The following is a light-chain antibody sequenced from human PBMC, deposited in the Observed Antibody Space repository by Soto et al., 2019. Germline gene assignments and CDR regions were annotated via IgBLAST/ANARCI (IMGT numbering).Light chain of an antibody. V-gene: IGKV1-6*01. CDR2: SAS. Sequence: AIQMTQSPSSLSASVGDRVTITCRASQGIRTDLGWYQHKPGKAPKLLISSASTLQNGVPSRFSGSASGTDFTLTISSLQPDDLATYDCLQDYNYPYTFGQGTRVEIK. CDR3: LQDYNYPYT. CDR1: QGIRTD. J-gene: IGKJ2*01.